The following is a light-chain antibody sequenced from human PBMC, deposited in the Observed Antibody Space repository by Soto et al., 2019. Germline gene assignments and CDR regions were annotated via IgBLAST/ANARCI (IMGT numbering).Light chain of an antibody. J-gene: IGLJ1*01. CDR1: SSNIGAGYD. Sequence: QPVLTQPPSVSGAPGQRVTISCTGSSSNIGAGYDVHWYQQLPGTAPKLLIYGDNNRPSGVPDRFSGSKSGTSASLAITGLQAEDEADYYCQSYDRSLSRVFGTGTKLTVL. CDR2: GDN. V-gene: IGLV1-40*01. CDR3: QSYDRSLSRV.